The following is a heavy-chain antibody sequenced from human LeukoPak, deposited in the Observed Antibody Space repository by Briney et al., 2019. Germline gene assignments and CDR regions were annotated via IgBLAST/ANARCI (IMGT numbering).Heavy chain of an antibody. CDR3: ARYCSSTSCPASYYYYGMDV. V-gene: IGHV1-2*06. J-gene: IGHJ6*02. Sequence: ASVKVSCKASGYTFTGYYMHWVRQAPGQGLEWMGRINPNSGGTNYAQKFQGRVTMTRDTSISTAYMELSRLRSDDTAVYYCARYCSSTSCPASYYYYGMDVWGQGATVTVSS. D-gene: IGHD2-2*01. CDR2: INPNSGGT. CDR1: GYTFTGYY.